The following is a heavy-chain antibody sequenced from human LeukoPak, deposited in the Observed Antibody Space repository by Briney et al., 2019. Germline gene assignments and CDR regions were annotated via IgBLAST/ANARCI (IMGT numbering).Heavy chain of an antibody. V-gene: IGHV3-30-3*01. CDR2: ISYDGSPK. D-gene: IGHD5-18*01. CDR1: GFTLSRFA. J-gene: IGHJ4*02. Sequence: GTSLRLSCAASGFTLSRFAMHWVRQAPGKGLEWVASISYDGSPKYNADSVKGPFTISRDNPKNTLYLQINSLSPDDTAVYYCARDMGYNYGLFDSWGQGTLVTVSS. CDR3: ARDMGYNYGLFDS.